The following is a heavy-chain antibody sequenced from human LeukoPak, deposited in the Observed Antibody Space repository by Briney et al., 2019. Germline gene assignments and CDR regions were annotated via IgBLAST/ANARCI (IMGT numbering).Heavy chain of an antibody. CDR2: MKSKRDGWTT. CDR3: TVAPPGY. V-gene: IGHV3-15*01. Sequence: GGSLRLSCAASGFTFSNAWMSWVRQAPGKGLEWVGRMKSKRDGWTTDYAAPVKGRFTISRDDSKNTLYLQMNSLKTEDTAVYYCTVAPPGYWGQGTLDTLSS. CDR1: GFTFSNAW. D-gene: IGHD5-12*01. J-gene: IGHJ4*02.